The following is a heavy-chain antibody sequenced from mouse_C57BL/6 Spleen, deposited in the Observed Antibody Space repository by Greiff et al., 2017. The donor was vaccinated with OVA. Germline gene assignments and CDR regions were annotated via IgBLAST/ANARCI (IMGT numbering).Heavy chain of an antibody. Sequence: QVQLQQPGAELVKPGASVKMSCKASGYTFTSYWITWVKQRPGQGLEWIGVIYPGSGSTNYNEKFKSKATLTVDTSSSTAYMQLRSLTSHDSAVYFCARSYGNYPYYFDYCGQGTTRTVSS. CDR1: GYTFTSYW. V-gene: IGHV1-55*01. CDR3: ARSYGNYPYYFDY. D-gene: IGHD2-1*01. CDR2: IYPGSGST. J-gene: IGHJ2*01.